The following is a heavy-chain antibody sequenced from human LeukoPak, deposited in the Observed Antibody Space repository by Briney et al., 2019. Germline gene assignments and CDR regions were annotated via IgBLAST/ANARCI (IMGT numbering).Heavy chain of an antibody. CDR2: INPNSGGT. Sequence: ASVKVSCKASGYTFADYYMQWVRQAPGQGLEWMGWINPNSGGTNYAQKFQGRVTMTRDTSISTAYMELSSLRSDDSAVYYCARGVSGAYYYYYMDVWGKGTTATVSS. J-gene: IGHJ6*03. CDR1: GYTFADYY. V-gene: IGHV1-2*02. D-gene: IGHD1-26*01. CDR3: ARGVSGAYYYYYMDV.